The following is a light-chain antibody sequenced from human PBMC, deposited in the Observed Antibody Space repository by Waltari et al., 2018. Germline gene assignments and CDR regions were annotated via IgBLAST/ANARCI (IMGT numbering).Light chain of an antibody. Sequence: EIVMTQSPATLSVSPGERATLSCRASQSVSSNLAWYQQKPGQAHRHLIYGASTRATGYPARFSGSVSGTEFTLTISSMQSEDFAVYDCQQYNNWPLTFGGGTKVEIK. CDR1: QSVSSN. J-gene: IGKJ4*01. V-gene: IGKV3-15*01. CDR3: QQYNNWPLT. CDR2: GAS.